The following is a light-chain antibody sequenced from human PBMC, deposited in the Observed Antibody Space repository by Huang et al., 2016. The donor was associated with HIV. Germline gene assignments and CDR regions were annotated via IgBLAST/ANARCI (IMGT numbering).Light chain of an antibody. Sequence: IVLTQSPDTLSLSPGERATLSCRATEDVRTYLSWYQQKSGQAPRLLIHDATKRATGIPARVSGSGSGTDFTLTISSLEHEDFAVYYCLHRGTWPPYTFGQGTKLEIK. CDR1: EDVRTY. J-gene: IGKJ2*01. V-gene: IGKV3-11*01. CDR2: DAT. CDR3: LHRGTWPPYT.